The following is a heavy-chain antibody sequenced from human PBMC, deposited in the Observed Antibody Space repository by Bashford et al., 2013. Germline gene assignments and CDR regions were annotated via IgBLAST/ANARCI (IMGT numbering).Heavy chain of an antibody. Sequence: WVRQAPGQGLEWMGWISGYNGNTHYAPNLQDRVTMTTDTTTTTAYMELRSLRSDDTAVYYCARARDTAAGTYYYGIDVWGQGTTVTVSS. D-gene: IGHD6-13*01. CDR3: ARARDTAAGTYYYGIDV. J-gene: IGHJ6*02. V-gene: IGHV1-18*01. CDR2: ISGYNGNT.